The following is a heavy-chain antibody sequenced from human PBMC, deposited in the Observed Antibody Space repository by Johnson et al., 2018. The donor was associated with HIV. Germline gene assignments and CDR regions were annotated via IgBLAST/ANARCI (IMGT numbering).Heavy chain of an antibody. J-gene: IGHJ3*02. D-gene: IGHD2-15*01. CDR3: TRVSSTSWALDI. Sequence: VQLVESGGGVVQPGRSLRLSCAASGFTFSSYAMSWVRQAPGKGLEWVSAISGSGGDTYYSDSVMGRFTISRDTSKNTLYLQMNSLRGDDTAVYYCTRVSSTSWALDIWGQGTFVTVSS. CDR1: GFTFSSYA. CDR2: ISGSGGDT. V-gene: IGHV3-23*04.